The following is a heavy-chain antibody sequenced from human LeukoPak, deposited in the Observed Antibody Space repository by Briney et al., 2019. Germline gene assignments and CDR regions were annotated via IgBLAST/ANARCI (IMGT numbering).Heavy chain of an antibody. CDR2: VNADGGNT. CDR1: GFTFDNYR. Sequence: PGGSLRLSCAASGFTFDNYRMSWVRQAPGKGLEWVSTVNADGGNTYYPDSVKGRFTISRDNSKSTLILQMNSLRVEDTALYYCTKRVKYGGTWDHFADWGQGTLVTVSS. D-gene: IGHD1-26*01. CDR3: TKRVKYGGTWDHFAD. V-gene: IGHV3-23*01. J-gene: IGHJ4*02.